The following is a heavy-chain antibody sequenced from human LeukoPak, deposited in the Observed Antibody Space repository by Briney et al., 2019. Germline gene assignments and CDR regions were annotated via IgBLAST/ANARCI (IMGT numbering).Heavy chain of an antibody. V-gene: IGHV3-30*02. D-gene: IGHD4/OR15-4a*01. J-gene: IGHJ4*02. CDR2: IRYDGSNK. CDR1: GFTFSSYG. Sequence: GGSLRLSCAASGFTFSSYGMHWVRQAPGKGLEWVAFIRYDGSNKYYADSVKGRFTISRDNSKNTLYLQMNSLRAEDTAVYYCARRAGAYSHPYDCWGQGTLVTVS. CDR3: ARRAGAYSHPYDC.